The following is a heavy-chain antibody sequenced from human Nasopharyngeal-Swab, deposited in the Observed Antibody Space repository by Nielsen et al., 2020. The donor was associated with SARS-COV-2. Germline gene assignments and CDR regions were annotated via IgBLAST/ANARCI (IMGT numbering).Heavy chain of an antibody. D-gene: IGHD2-2*01. CDR2: INPSGGST. V-gene: IGHV1-46*01. CDR3: ARDPYCSSTSCYPRVYYYYMDV. J-gene: IGHJ6*03. Sequence: ASVQVSCKASGYTFTSYYMHWVRQAPGQGLEWMGIINPSGGSTSYAQKFQGRVTMTRDTSTSTVYMELSSLRSEDTAVYYCARDPYCSSTSCYPRVYYYYMDVWGKGTTVTVSS. CDR1: GYTFTSYY.